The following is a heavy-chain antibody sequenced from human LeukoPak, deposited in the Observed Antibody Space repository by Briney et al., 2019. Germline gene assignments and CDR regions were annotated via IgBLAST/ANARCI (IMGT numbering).Heavy chain of an antibody. D-gene: IGHD5-12*01. V-gene: IGHV4-61*02. CDR1: GGSFNSGSYY. CDR2: IYTSGST. Sequence: SETLSLTCTVSGGSFNSGSYYWRWIRQPAGKGLEWVGRIYTSGSTNYNPSLKSRVTISVDTSKNQFFLQLTSVTAADTAVYYCARAMRVDSFFDYWGQGILVTVSS. CDR3: ARAMRVDSFFDY. J-gene: IGHJ4*02.